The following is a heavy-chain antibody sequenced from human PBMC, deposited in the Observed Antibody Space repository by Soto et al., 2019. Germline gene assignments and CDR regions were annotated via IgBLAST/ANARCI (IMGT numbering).Heavy chain of an antibody. D-gene: IGHD2-15*01. J-gene: IGHJ5*02. Sequence: QVQLVQSGAEVKKPGSSVKVSCKASGGTFSSYAISWVRQAPGQGLEWMGGIIPIFGTANYAQKFQGRVTMTAGESPWTAYMELSSLCSEDTAVYYCAGSCSGGSCPPVNWFDPWGQGTLVTVSS. CDR2: IIPIFGTA. CDR1: GGTFSSYA. CDR3: AGSCSGGSCPPVNWFDP. V-gene: IGHV1-69*12.